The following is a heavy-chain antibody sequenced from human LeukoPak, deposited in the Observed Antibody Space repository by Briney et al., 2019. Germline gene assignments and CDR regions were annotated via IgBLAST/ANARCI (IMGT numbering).Heavy chain of an antibody. J-gene: IGHJ4*02. D-gene: IGHD5-18*01. CDR2: ISWDGGST. V-gene: IGHV3-43*01. CDR1: GFTFDDYT. CDR3: AKDIRGYSYGWGGYFDY. Sequence: GGSLRLSCAASGFTFDDYTMHWVRQAPGKGLEWVSLISWDGGSTYYADSVKGRFTISRDNGKNSLYLQMNSPRTEDTALYYCAKDIRGYSYGWGGYFDYWGQGTLVTVSS.